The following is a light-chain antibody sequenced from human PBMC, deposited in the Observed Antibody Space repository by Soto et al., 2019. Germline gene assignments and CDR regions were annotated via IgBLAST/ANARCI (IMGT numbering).Light chain of an antibody. Sequence: ESVLTQTPATLCVCPGQRASLSCRASQSVSTTVAWYHQKPGQPPRLLVYGASTRATGIPARFSGSGAGTVFTLTITSLQSEYFGVYFCQQYNYCPTTFGQGTKGDIK. CDR2: GAS. V-gene: IGKV3-15*01. CDR3: QQYNYCPTT. CDR1: QSVSTT. J-gene: IGKJ1*01.